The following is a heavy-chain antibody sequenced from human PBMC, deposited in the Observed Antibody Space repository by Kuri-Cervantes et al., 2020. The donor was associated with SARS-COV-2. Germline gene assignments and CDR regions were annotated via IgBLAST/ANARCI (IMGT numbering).Heavy chain of an antibody. J-gene: IGHJ5*02. CDR1: GGSFSGYY. Sequence: SETLSLTCAVYGGSFSGYYWSWIRQPPGKGLEWIGEINHSGSTNYNPSLKSRVTVSVDTSKNQFSLKLSSVTAADTAVYYCARGAAMGDPRWFDPWGQGTLVTVPS. CDR3: ARGAAMGDPRWFDP. V-gene: IGHV4-34*01. CDR2: INHSGST. D-gene: IGHD2-2*01.